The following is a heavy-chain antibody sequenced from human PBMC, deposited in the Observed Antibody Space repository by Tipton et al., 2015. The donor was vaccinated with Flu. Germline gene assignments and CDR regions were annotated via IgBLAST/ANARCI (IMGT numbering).Heavy chain of an antibody. CDR3: ARDLRLDYFDY. V-gene: IGHV4-39*07. Sequence: TLSLTCTVSGGSISSSGYYWGWIRQPPGKGLEWIGSIYYSGSTYYNPSLKSRVTISVDTSKNQFSLKLSSETAADTAVYYCARDLRLDYFDYWGQGTLVTVSS. J-gene: IGHJ4*02. D-gene: IGHD5/OR15-5a*01. CDR1: GGSISSSGYY. CDR2: IYYSGST.